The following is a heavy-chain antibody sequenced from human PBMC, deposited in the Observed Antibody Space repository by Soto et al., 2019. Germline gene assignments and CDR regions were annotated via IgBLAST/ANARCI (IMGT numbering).Heavy chain of an antibody. D-gene: IGHD4-17*01. V-gene: IGHV3-66*01. CDR2: IYSGGST. J-gene: IGHJ4*02. CDR1: GFTVSSNY. Sequence: EVQLVESGGGLVQPGGSLRLSCAASGFTVSSNYMSWVRQAPGKGLEWVSVIYSGGSTYYADSMKGRFTISRDNSKNTVYLQMNSLRAEDTAVYYCARDYYGDYYFDYWGQGALVTVSS. CDR3: ARDYYGDYYFDY.